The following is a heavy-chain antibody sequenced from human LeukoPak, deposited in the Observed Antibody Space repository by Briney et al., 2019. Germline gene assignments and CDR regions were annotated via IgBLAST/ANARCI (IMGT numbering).Heavy chain of an antibody. CDR3: ASQLYSSGWVDY. D-gene: IGHD6-19*01. V-gene: IGHV5-10-1*01. Sequence: GESLRISCKGSGYSFTSYWISWVRQMPGKGLEWMGRTDPSDSYTNYSPSFQGHVTISADKSISTAYLQWSSLKASDTAMYYCASQLYSSGWVDYWGQGTLVTVSS. CDR2: TDPSDSYT. CDR1: GYSFTSYW. J-gene: IGHJ4*02.